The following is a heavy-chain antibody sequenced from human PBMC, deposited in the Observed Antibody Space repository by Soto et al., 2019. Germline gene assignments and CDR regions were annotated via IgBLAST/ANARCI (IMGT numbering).Heavy chain of an antibody. CDR3: ARLGRGYYDSSGPRAYFDY. Sequence: PGESLKISCKGSGYSFTSYWIGWVRQMPGKGLEWMGIIYPGDSDTRYSPSFQGQVTISADKSISTAYLQWSSLKASDTAMYYCARLGRGYYDSSGPRAYFDYWGQGTLVTVSS. J-gene: IGHJ4*02. CDR2: IYPGDSDT. CDR1: GYSFTSYW. V-gene: IGHV5-51*01. D-gene: IGHD3-22*01.